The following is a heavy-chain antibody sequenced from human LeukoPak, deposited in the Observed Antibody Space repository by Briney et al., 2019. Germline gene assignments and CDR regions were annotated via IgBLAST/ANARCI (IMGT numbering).Heavy chain of an antibody. CDR3: ARGGYSYGYHYYYYMDV. Sequence: GGSLRLSCAASGFTFSSYSMNWVRQAPGKGLEWVSSISSSSSYIYYADSLKGRFTISRDNAKNSLYLQMNSLRAEDTAVYYCARGGYSYGYHYYYYMDVWGKGTTVTVSS. V-gene: IGHV3-21*01. CDR2: ISSSSSYI. D-gene: IGHD5-18*01. CDR1: GFTFSSYS. J-gene: IGHJ6*03.